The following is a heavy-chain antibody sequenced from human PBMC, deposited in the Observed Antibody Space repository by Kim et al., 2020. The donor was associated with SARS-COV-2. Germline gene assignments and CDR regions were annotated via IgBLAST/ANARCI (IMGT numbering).Heavy chain of an antibody. CDR1: GGSISSYY. Sequence: SETLSLTCTVSGGSISSYYWSWIRQPPGKGLEWIGYIYYSGSTNYNPSLKSRVTISVDTSKNQFSLKLSSVTAADTAVYYCARDGTSITMVRGEKDYYGMDVWGQGTTVTVSS. CDR3: ARDGTSITMVRGEKDYYGMDV. J-gene: IGHJ6*02. D-gene: IGHD3-10*01. CDR2: IYYSGST. V-gene: IGHV4-59*13.